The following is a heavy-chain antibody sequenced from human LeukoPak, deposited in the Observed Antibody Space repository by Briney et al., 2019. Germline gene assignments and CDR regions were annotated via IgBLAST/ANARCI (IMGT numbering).Heavy chain of an antibody. CDR3: ARISSSNWYNERGAFDV. Sequence: PSETLSLTCTVSGVSISSSNSYWGWIRQPPGKGLEWIGSIYYTGNTYYNASLKSRVTISIDTSKNQISLRLTSVTATDTAMYYCARISSSNWYNERGAFDVWGQGTMVTVSS. V-gene: IGHV4-39*01. D-gene: IGHD6-13*01. CDR2: IYYTGNT. CDR1: GVSISSSNSY. J-gene: IGHJ3*01.